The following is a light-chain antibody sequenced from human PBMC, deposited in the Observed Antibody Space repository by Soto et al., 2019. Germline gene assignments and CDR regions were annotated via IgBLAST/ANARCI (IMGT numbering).Light chain of an antibody. V-gene: IGLV7-43*01. J-gene: IGLJ2*01. CDR2: RTN. Sequence: QTVVTQEPSLTVSPGGTVTLTCASSAGAVTSDHYPNWFQQKPGQEPRALIYRTNNRYSWTPARFSGSLLGGQAVLTLSGVQPEDEAEYYCLLYYGGARIFGGGTKVTVL. CDR3: LLYYGGARI. CDR1: AGAVTSDHY.